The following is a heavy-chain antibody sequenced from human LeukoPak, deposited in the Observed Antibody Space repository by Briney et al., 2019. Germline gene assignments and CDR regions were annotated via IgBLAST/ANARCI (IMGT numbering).Heavy chain of an antibody. J-gene: IGHJ4*01. D-gene: IGHD6-13*01. CDR2: IYYSGST. CDR3: ARLIAAAGTVDY. Sequence: SETLSLTCTVSGGSISSSSYYWGWIRQPPGKGLEWIGSIYYSGSTYYNPSLKSRVTISVDTSKNQFSLKLSSVTAADTAVYYCARLIAAAGTVDYWGHGTLVTVSS. CDR1: GGSISSSSYY. V-gene: IGHV4-39*07.